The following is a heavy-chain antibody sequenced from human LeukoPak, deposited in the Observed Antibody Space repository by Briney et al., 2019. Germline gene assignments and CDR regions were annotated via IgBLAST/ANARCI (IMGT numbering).Heavy chain of an antibody. D-gene: IGHD3-10*01. J-gene: IGHJ3*02. V-gene: IGHV4-34*01. CDR3: ARHRPTLYYYGSGNLHDAFDI. CDR1: GGSFSGYY. CDR2: INHSGST. Sequence: SETLSLTCAVYGGSFSGYYWSWIRQPPGKGLEWIGEINHSGSTNYNPSLKSRVTISVDTSKNQFSLKLSSVTAADTAVYYCARHRPTLYYYGSGNLHDAFDIWGQGTMVTVSS.